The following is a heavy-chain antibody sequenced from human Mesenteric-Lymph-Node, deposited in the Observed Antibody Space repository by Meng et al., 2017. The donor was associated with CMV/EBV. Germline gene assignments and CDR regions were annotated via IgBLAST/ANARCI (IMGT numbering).Heavy chain of an antibody. CDR3: ARDTRILWFGELLEIDAFDI. CDR2: IKKKTNGGTT. V-gene: IGHV3-71*02. D-gene: IGHD3-10*01. CDR1: GFTFSTYA. Sequence: GGSLRLSCAASGFTFSTYAMSWVRQAPGKGLEWVGFIKKKTNGGTTEESTSVKGRFKISRDDSKSITYLQMNSLRAEDMGVYYCARDTRILWFGELLEIDAFDIWGQGTMVTVSS. J-gene: IGHJ3*02.